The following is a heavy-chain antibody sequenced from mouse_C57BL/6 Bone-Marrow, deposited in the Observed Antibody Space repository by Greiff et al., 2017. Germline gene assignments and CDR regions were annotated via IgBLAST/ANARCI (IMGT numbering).Heavy chain of an antibody. D-gene: IGHD1-1*01. CDR2: IYPGSGST. CDR1: GYTFTSYW. V-gene: IGHV1-55*01. Sequence: QVQLQQPGAELVKPGASVKMSCKASGYTFTSYWITWVKQRPGQGLEWIGDIYPGSGSTNYNEKFKSKATLTVDTSSSTAYMQLIILTSEDSAVYYCASYYGSSRDYWGQGTTLTVSS. J-gene: IGHJ2*01. CDR3: ASYYGSSRDY.